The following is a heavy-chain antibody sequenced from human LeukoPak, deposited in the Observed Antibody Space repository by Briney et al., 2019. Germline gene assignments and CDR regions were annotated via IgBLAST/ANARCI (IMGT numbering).Heavy chain of an antibody. Sequence: SETLSLTCTVSGGSISSYYWSWIRQPAGKGLEWIGRIYTSGSTNYNPSLKSRVTMSVDTSKNQFSLKLSSVTAADTAVYYCARVNYGSGAYYFDYWGQGTLVTVSS. CDR3: ARVNYGSGAYYFDY. CDR2: IYTSGST. J-gene: IGHJ4*02. CDR1: GGSISSYY. D-gene: IGHD3-10*01. V-gene: IGHV4-4*07.